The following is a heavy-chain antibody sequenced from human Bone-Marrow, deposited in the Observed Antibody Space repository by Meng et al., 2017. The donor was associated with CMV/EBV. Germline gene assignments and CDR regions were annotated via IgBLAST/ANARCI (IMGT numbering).Heavy chain of an antibody. D-gene: IGHD3-3*01. CDR1: GYTFTNYA. CDR3: ARKPWSGYYGDFDY. Sequence: ASVKVSCKASGYTFTNYAITWVRQAPGQGLEWMGWISTYNGKANYAQKFQDRVTMTTDTSTSIAYMEVRSLRSDDTAVYYCARKPWSGYYGDFDYWGQGTLVTVPQ. J-gene: IGHJ4*02. CDR2: ISTYNGKA. V-gene: IGHV1-18*01.